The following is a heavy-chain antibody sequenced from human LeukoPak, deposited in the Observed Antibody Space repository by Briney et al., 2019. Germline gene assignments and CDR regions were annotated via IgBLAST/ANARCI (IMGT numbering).Heavy chain of an antibody. Sequence: ASVKVSCKASGYTFTSYDINWVRQAPGQGLEWMGWINPNSGGTTYAQKFQGRVTMTRDTSISTAYMDLSSLISDDTAMYYCARVKASGSYFGYWGQGTLVTVSS. CDR1: GYTFTSYD. J-gene: IGHJ4*02. V-gene: IGHV1-2*02. D-gene: IGHD1-26*01. CDR2: INPNSGGT. CDR3: ARVKASGSYFGY.